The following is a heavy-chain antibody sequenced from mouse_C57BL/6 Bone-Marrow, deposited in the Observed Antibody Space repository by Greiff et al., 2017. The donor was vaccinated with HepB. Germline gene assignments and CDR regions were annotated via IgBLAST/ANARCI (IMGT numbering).Heavy chain of an antibody. CDR3: ARRPDGSSPWFAY. CDR2: IYPRDGST. D-gene: IGHD1-1*01. CDR1: GYTFTSYD. J-gene: IGHJ3*01. Sequence: VHLVESGPELVKPGASVKLSCKASGYTFTSYDINWVKQRPGQGLEWIGWIYPRDGSTKYNEKFKGKATLTVDTSSSTAYMELHSLTSEDSAVYFCARRPDGSSPWFAYWGQGTLVTVSA. V-gene: IGHV1-85*01.